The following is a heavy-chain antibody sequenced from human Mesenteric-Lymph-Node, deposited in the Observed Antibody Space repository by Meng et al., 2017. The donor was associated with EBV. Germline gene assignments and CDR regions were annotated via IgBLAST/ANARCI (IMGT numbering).Heavy chain of an antibody. J-gene: IGHJ4*02. CDR3: ARDEGGWLTAPDY. CDR2: IIPILGIA. Sequence: QVQLVQAGSELKKPGASVKVSCKASGYTFTNYAINWVRQAPGQGLEWMGRIIPILGIANYAQKFQGRVTITADKSTSTAYMELSSLRSEDTAVYYCARDEGGWLTAPDYWGQGTLVTVSS. D-gene: IGHD5-24*01. CDR1: GYTFTNYA. V-gene: IGHV1-69*09.